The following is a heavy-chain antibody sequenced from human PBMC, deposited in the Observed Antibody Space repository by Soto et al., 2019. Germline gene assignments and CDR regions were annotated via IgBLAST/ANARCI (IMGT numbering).Heavy chain of an antibody. D-gene: IGHD4-17*01. CDR3: ARRLDYGEAFFDY. CDR1: GGKIVNRSYC. V-gene: IGHV4-39*01. J-gene: IGHJ4*02. Sequence: SETMRLSCSVAGGKIVNRSYCRSCIKKPPGKGLEWIGSIYYSGSTYYNPSLKSRVTISVDTSKNQFSLKLSSVTAADTAVYYCARRLDYGEAFFDYWGQGTLVTVSS. CDR2: IYYSGST.